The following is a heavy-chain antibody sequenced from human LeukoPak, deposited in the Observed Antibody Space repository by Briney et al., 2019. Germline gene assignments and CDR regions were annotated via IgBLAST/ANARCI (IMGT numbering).Heavy chain of an antibody. Sequence: SETLSLTCTVSGGSISSGDYYWSWIRQPPGKGLEWIGYIYYSGSTYYNPSLKSRVTIPVDTSKNQFSLKLSSVTAADTAVYYCAQTSGSSGWDWFDPWGQGTLVTVSS. CDR1: GGSISSGDYY. D-gene: IGHD6-19*01. CDR2: IYYSGST. J-gene: IGHJ5*02. V-gene: IGHV4-30-4*01. CDR3: AQTSGSSGWDWFDP.